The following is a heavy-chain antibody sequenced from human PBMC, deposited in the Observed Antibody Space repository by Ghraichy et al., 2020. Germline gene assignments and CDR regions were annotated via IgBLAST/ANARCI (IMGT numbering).Heavy chain of an antibody. CDR1: GFSFSSYA. J-gene: IGHJ4*02. CDR3: ANQGDGSSPYGVIDY. D-gene: IGHD6-13*01. Sequence: GGSLRLSCAASGFSFSSYAMSWVRQTPGKGLEWVSAINYDSTTTYYTASEKGRFTISRDNSKNTLYLQMTSLRDEETAIYYCANQGDGSSPYGVIDYWGQGTLVTVSS. V-gene: IGHV3-23*01. CDR2: INYDSTTT.